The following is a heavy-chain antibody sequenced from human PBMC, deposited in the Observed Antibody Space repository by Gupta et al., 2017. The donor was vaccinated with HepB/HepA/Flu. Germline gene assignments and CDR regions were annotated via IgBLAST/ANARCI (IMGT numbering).Heavy chain of an antibody. V-gene: IGHV3-30*18. CDR1: SSYG. Sequence: SSYGMHWVRQAPGKGLEWVAVISYDGSNKYYADSVKGRFTISRDNSKNTLYLQMNSLRAEDTAVYYCAKDQDYDSSGYYSPGNYYGMDVWGQGTTVTVSS. J-gene: IGHJ6*02. CDR3: AKDQDYDSSGYYSPGNYYGMDV. D-gene: IGHD3-22*01. CDR2: ISYDGSNK.